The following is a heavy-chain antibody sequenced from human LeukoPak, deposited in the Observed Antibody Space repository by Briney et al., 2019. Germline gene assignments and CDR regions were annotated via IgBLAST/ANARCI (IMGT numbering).Heavy chain of an antibody. D-gene: IGHD4-17*01. V-gene: IGHV3-23*01. Sequence: QAGGSLTLSCAASGFTFSSYAMSWVRQAPGKGLEGVSAISGSGGSTYYADSVKGRFTISRDNSKNTLYLQMNSLRAEDTAVYYCAKDHDYGDYGDYWGQGTLVTVSS. CDR1: GFTFSSYA. CDR3: AKDHDYGDYGDY. CDR2: ISGSGGST. J-gene: IGHJ4*02.